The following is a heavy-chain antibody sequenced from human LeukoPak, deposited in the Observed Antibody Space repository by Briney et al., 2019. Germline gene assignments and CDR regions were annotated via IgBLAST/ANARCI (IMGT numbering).Heavy chain of an antibody. CDR2: ISSSGSSI. Sequence: QPGGSLRLSCAASGFIFSHYYMSWIRQAPGKGLGWVSYISSSGSSIYYADSVKGRFTISRDNAKNSLYLQMNSLRAEDTAVYYCARTTGYYDSSGYLWGQGTLVTVSS. V-gene: IGHV3-11*01. CDR3: ARTTGYYDSSGYL. CDR1: GFIFSHYY. D-gene: IGHD3-22*01. J-gene: IGHJ4*02.